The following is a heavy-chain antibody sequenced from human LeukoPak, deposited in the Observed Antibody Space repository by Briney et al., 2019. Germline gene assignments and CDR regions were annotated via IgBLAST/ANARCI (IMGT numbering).Heavy chain of an antibody. CDR2: ISAYNGNT. CDR3: ARVTLFLEWLGHMDV. V-gene: IGHV1-18*01. Sequence: ASVKVSCKASGYTFTSYGISWVRQAPGQWLEWMGWISAYNGNTNYAQKLQGRVTMTTDTSTSTAYIELTSLRSDDTAVYYCARVTLFLEWLGHMDVWGKGTTVTVSS. CDR1: GYTFTSYG. J-gene: IGHJ6*03. D-gene: IGHD3-3*01.